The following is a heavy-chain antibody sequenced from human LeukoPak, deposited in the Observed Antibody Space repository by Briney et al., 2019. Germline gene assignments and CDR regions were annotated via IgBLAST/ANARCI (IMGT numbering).Heavy chain of an antibody. Sequence: SVKVSCKASGGTFSTYAISWVRQAPGQGLEWMGGIIPIFGTANYAQKFQGRVTITADESTSTAYMELSSLRSEDTAVYYCARSGCSGGSCYDYYYYGMDVWGKGTTVTVSS. CDR3: ARSGCSGGSCYDYYYYGMDV. CDR1: GGTFSTYA. D-gene: IGHD2-15*01. CDR2: IIPIFGTA. V-gene: IGHV1-69*01. J-gene: IGHJ6*04.